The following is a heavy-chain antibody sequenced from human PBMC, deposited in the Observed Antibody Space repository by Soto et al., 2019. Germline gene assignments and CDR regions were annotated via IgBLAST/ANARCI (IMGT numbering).Heavy chain of an antibody. Sequence: QVKLVESGGGVVQPGRSLRLSCAASGFTFSSYAMHWVRQAPGKGLEWVAVISYDGSNKYYADSVKGRFTISRDNSKNTLYLQMNSLRAEDTAVYYCASPRLSSDVTTPIDYWGQGTLVTVSS. V-gene: IGHV3-30-3*01. CDR2: ISYDGSNK. CDR3: ASPRLSSDVTTPIDY. J-gene: IGHJ4*02. CDR1: GFTFSSYA. D-gene: IGHD3-3*01.